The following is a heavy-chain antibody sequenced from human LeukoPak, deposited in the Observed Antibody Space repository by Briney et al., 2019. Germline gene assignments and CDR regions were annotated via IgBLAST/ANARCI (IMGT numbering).Heavy chain of an antibody. J-gene: IGHJ4*02. CDR2: IYYSGST. D-gene: IGHD3-22*01. CDR3: ARDYYDSSGYYYFDY. Sequence: SETLSLTCTVSGGSISSYYWSWIRQPPGKGLEWIGYIYYSGSTNYNPSLKSRVTISVDTSKNQFSLKLSSVTAADTAVYYCARDYYDSSGYYYFDYWGQGTLVTVSS. V-gene: IGHV4-59*01. CDR1: GGSISSYY.